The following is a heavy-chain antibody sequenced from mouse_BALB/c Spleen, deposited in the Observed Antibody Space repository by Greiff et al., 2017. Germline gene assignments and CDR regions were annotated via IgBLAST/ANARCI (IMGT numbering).Heavy chain of an antibody. J-gene: IGHJ4*01. Sequence: QVQLKESAAELARPGASVKMSCKASGYTFTSYTMHWVKQRPGQGLEWIGYINPSSGYTEYNQKFKDKTTLTADKSSSTAYMQLSSLTSEDSAVYYCAGSYDGYHYAMDYWGQGTTVTGSA. CDR3: AGSYDGYHYAMDY. V-gene: IGHV1-4*02. CDR2: INPSSGYT. CDR1: GYTFTSYT. D-gene: IGHD2-3*01.